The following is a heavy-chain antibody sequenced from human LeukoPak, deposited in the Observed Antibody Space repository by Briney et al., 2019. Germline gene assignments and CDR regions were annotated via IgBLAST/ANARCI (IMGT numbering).Heavy chain of an antibody. D-gene: IGHD3-10*01. CDR3: ARYNYYGSGSYSPDHYYYGMDV. J-gene: IGHJ6*02. CDR2: ISYDGSNK. Sequence: PGGSLRLSCAASGFTLSSYAMHWVRQAPGKGLEWVAVISYDGSNKYYADSVKGRFTISRDNSKNTLYLQMNSLRAEDTAVYYCARYNYYGSGSYSPDHYYYGMDVWGQGTTVTVSS. CDR1: GFTLSSYA. V-gene: IGHV3-30-3*01.